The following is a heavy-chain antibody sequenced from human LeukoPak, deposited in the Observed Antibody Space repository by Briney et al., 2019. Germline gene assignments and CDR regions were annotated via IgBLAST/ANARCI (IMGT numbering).Heavy chain of an antibody. J-gene: IGHJ4*02. Sequence: PSETLSLTCTVSGRFISSYYWSWIRQPAGKGLEWIGRIYTSGSTNYNPSLKSRVTMSVDTSKNQFSLKLSSVTAADTAVYYCASSGLVYSYGYDYWGQGTLVTVSS. CDR2: IYTSGST. CDR3: ASSGLVYSYGYDY. V-gene: IGHV4-4*07. D-gene: IGHD5-18*01. CDR1: GRFISSYY.